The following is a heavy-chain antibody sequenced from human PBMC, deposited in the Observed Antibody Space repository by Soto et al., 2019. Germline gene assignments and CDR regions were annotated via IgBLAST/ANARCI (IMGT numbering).Heavy chain of an antibody. J-gene: IGHJ4*02. CDR3: AKLVRDDVRRSDLDH. D-gene: IGHD3-10*02. V-gene: IGHV4-39*01. CDR2: FYYSGTT. Sequence: SETLSLTCTVSGDSITASYSNWAWIRQPPGKGLEWIGTFYYSGTTSQNPPLRSRITISGDTPGNQFSLNLRSVTAADSGVYYCAKLVRDDVRRSDLDHWGQGTLVTVSS. CDR1: GDSITASYSN.